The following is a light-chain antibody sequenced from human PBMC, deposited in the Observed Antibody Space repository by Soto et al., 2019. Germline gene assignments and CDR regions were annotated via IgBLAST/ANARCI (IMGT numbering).Light chain of an antibody. CDR1: QTISRY. J-gene: IGKJ2*01. Sequence: DIQMTQSPSSLSASVGDRVTITCRASQTISRYLNWYQHKPGKAPKLLIYLASSLQSGVPSRFSGRGSGTDFTLTISSLQPEDFATYYCQQTYSTLYTFGQGTKLDIK. V-gene: IGKV1-39*01. CDR2: LAS. CDR3: QQTYSTLYT.